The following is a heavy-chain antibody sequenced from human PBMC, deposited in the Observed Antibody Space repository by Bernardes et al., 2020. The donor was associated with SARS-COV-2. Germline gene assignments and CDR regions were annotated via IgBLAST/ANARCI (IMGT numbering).Heavy chain of an antibody. CDR2: IYPGDSDT. V-gene: IGHV5-51*01. J-gene: IGHJ6*02. D-gene: IGHD1-1*01. CDR1: GYSFTSYW. Sequence: GESLKISCKGSGYSFTSYWIGWVRQMPGKGLEWMGIIYPGDSDTRYSPSLQGQVTISADKSISTAYLQWSSLKASDTAMHYCARSTGTTRYYYYYGMDVWGQGTTVTVSS. CDR3: ARSTGTTRYYYYYGMDV.